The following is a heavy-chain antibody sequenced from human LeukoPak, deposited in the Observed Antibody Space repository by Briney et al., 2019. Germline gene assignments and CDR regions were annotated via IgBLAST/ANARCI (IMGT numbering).Heavy chain of an antibody. CDR2: ISYDGSNK. CDR3: ARDISGSYYFDY. J-gene: IGHJ4*02. D-gene: IGHD1-26*01. CDR1: GFTFSSYA. Sequence: GGSLRLSCAASGFTFSSYAMHWVRQAPGKGLEWVAVISYDGSNKYYADSVKGRFTISRDNSKNTLYLQMNSLRAGDTAVYYCARDISGSYYFDYWGQGTLVTVSS. V-gene: IGHV3-30*01.